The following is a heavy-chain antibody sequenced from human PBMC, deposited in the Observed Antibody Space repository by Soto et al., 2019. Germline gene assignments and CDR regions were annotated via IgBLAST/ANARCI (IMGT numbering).Heavy chain of an antibody. CDR2: ISSSSSYT. V-gene: IGHV3-11*06. CDR3: AKQGQSVAVAGLFDY. J-gene: IGHJ4*02. CDR1: GFTFSDYY. D-gene: IGHD6-19*01. Sequence: QVQLVESGGGLVKPGGSLRLSCAASGFTFSDYYMSWIRQAPGKGLEWVSYISSSSSYTNYADSVKGRFTISRDNAKNSLYLQMNSLRAEDTAVYYCAKQGQSVAVAGLFDYWGQGTLVTVSS.